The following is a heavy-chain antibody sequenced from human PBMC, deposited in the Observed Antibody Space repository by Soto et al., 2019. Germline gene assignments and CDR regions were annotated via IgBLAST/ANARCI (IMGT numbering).Heavy chain of an antibody. V-gene: IGHV4-59*01. CDR2: IYYSGST. D-gene: IGHD5-18*01. J-gene: IGHJ4*02. Sequence: SETLSLTCTVSGGSISSYYWSWIRQPPGKGLEWIGYIYYSGSTNYNPSLKSRVTISVDTSKNQFSLKLSSVTAADTAVYYCARGGLDTAMADLDYWGQGTLVTVS. CDR1: GGSISSYY. CDR3: ARGGLDTAMADLDY.